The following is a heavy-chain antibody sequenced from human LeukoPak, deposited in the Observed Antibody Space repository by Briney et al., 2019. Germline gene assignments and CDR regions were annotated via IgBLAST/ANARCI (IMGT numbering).Heavy chain of an antibody. D-gene: IGHD2-15*01. CDR2: IYHSGST. J-gene: IGHJ5*02. V-gene: IGHV4-30-2*01. Sequence: SQTLSLTCTVSGGSISSGGYYWSWIRQHPGKGLEWIGYIYHSGSTYYNPSLKSRVTISVDRSKNQFSLNLSSVTAADTAVYYCAREGYCSGGSCDNWFDPWGQGTLVTVSS. CDR1: GGSISSGGYY. CDR3: AREGYCSGGSCDNWFDP.